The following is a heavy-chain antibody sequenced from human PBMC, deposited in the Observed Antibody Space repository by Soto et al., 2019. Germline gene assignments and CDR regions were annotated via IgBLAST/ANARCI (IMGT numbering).Heavy chain of an antibody. Sequence: PSETLSLTCAVSGGSISSGGYSWSWIRQPPGKGLEWIGYIHHSGSTYYNPSLKSRVTISVDKSKNQFSLKLSSVTAADTALYYCTTTDYNDDSGYYNLDVWGQGTTVTVSS. CDR1: GGSISSGGYS. D-gene: IGHD3-22*01. CDR3: TTTDYNDDSGYYNLDV. J-gene: IGHJ6*02. CDR2: IHHSGST. V-gene: IGHV4-30-2*01.